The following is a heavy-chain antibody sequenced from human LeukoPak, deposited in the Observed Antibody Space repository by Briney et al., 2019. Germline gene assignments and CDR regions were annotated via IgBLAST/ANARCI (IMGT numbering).Heavy chain of an antibody. D-gene: IGHD2-21*01. J-gene: IGHJ3*02. CDR3: ARARTSIRFTDSFDI. CDR1: GGTFSSYA. CDR2: IIPILGIA. V-gene: IGHV1-69*04. Sequence: SVKVYCKASGGTFSSYAISWVRQAPGQGLEWMGRIIPILGIANYAQKFQGRVTITADKSTSTAYMELSSLRSEDTAMYFCARARTSIRFTDSFDIWSQGTLVTVSS.